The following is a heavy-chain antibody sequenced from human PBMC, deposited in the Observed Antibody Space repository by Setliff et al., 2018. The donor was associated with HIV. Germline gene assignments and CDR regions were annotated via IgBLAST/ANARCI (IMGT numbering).Heavy chain of an antibody. J-gene: IGHJ5*02. Sequence: PSETLSLTCTVSGDSSSNYYWSWVRQPPGKGLEWIGYIYDVGVTNYNPSLKNRVTISLDASQTWCSLTLASVTATDTAVYFCAKRRGSGTLYDAFDPWGQGILVTVSS. CDR2: IYDVGVT. CDR3: AKRRGSGTLYDAFDP. CDR1: GDSSSNYY. D-gene: IGHD3-10*01. V-gene: IGHV4-59*08.